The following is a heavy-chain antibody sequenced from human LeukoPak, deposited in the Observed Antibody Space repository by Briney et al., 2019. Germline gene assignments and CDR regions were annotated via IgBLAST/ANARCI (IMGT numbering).Heavy chain of an antibody. Sequence: GGSLRLSCAASGFTFSSYAMSWVRQTPEKGLEWVSTISGSGGSTNYADSVKGRFTISRDNSKNTLYLQMNSLRVEDTAVYYCAKRPGSSGWYYFDYWGQGTLVTVSS. CDR3: AKRPGSSGWYYFDY. CDR2: ISGSGGST. J-gene: IGHJ4*02. CDR1: GFTFSSYA. D-gene: IGHD6-19*01. V-gene: IGHV3-23*01.